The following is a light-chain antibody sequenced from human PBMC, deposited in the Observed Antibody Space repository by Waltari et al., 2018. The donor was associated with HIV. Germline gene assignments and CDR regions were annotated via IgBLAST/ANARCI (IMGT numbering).Light chain of an antibody. CDR1: SSNIGSNA. J-gene: IGLJ2*01. Sequence: QSVLTQPPSASGTPGQRVIISCSGSSSNIGSNAVNWYQQLPRTAPKLLIYTNNQRPSGVPDRFSGSKSGTSASLAISGLQSEDEADYYCAAWDDSLDGVVFGGGTKLTVL. V-gene: IGLV1-44*01. CDR3: AAWDDSLDGVV. CDR2: TNN.